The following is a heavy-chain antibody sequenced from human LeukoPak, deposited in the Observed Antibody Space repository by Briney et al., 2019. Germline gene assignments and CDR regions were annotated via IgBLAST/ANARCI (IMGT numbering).Heavy chain of an antibody. V-gene: IGHV4-34*01. CDR2: INLSGST. CDR3: ARRAAMVPYYFYAMDV. D-gene: IGHD5-18*01. CDR1: GGSFSDYY. J-gene: IGHJ6*02. Sequence: SETLSLTCAVSGGSFSDYYWSWIRQPPGKGLEWIGEINLSGSTNYNPSLKSRVTISIDTSKNQFSLRLSFVTAADTAVYYCARRAAMVPYYFYAMDVWGQGTTVTVSS.